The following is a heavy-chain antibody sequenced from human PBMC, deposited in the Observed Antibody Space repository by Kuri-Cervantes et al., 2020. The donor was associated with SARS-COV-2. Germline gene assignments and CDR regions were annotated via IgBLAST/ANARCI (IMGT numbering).Heavy chain of an antibody. D-gene: IGHD4/OR15-4a*01. Sequence: SETLSLTCTVSGGSISSHYWSWIRQPPGKGLVWIGYIYYSGSTNYNPSLKSRVTISVDTSKNQFSLKLSSVTAADTAVYYCARDPNANHNNWFDPWGQGTLVTVSS. V-gene: IGHV4-59*11. CDR3: ARDPNANHNNWFDP. J-gene: IGHJ5*02. CDR2: IYYSGST. CDR1: GGSISSHY.